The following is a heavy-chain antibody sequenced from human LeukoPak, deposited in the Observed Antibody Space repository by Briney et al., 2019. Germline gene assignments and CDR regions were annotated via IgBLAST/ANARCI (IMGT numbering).Heavy chain of an antibody. Sequence: GRSLRLSCTASGFTFGDYAMSWVRQAPGKGLEWVGFIRSKAYGGTTEYAASVKGRFTISRDDSKSIAYLQMNSLKTEDTAVYYCTRIKWEPLRARYYFDYWGQGTLVTVSS. J-gene: IGHJ4*02. V-gene: IGHV3-49*04. CDR3: TRIKWEPLRARYYFDY. CDR2: IRSKAYGGTT. D-gene: IGHD1-26*01. CDR1: GFTFGDYA.